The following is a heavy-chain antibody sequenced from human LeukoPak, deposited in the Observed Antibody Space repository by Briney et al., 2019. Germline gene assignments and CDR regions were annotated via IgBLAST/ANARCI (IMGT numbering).Heavy chain of an antibody. CDR2: ISAYSGNT. CDR3: ARDPEATVVTPVDY. V-gene: IGHV1-18*01. Sequence: GASVKASCKASGYTFTSYGISWVRQAPGQGLEWMGWISAYSGNTNYAQNLQGRVAMTTDTSTSTAYMELRSLRSDDTAVYYCARDPEATVVTPVDYWGQGTLVTVSS. D-gene: IGHD4-23*01. J-gene: IGHJ4*02. CDR1: GYTFTSYG.